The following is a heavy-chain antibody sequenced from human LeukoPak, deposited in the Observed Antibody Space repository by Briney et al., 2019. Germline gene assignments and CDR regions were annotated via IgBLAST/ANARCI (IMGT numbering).Heavy chain of an antibody. CDR3: SRGGANDL. CDR2: IFTSGST. CDR1: GGSISSDY. Sequence: PSETLSLTCTVSGGSISSDYWSWIRQPAGKGLESIVRIFTSGSTSYNPSLKSRVTMSLDTSKNQFSLKLSSVTAADTAVYFCSRGGANDLWGQGTLVTVSS. V-gene: IGHV4-4*07. D-gene: IGHD4/OR15-4a*01. J-gene: IGHJ5*02.